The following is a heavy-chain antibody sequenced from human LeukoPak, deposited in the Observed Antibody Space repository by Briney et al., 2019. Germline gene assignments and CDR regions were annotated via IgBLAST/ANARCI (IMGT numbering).Heavy chain of an antibody. V-gene: IGHV1-69*13. D-gene: IGHD3-10*01. CDR2: IIPIFGTA. J-gene: IGHJ6*02. Sequence: GASVKVSCKASGGTFSSYAISWVRQAPGQGLEWMGGIIPIFGTANYAQKFQGRVTITADESTSTAYMELSSLRSEDTAVYYCARDSYYYGSGSYFSIYPLGRVIYYYYGMDVWGQGTTVTVSS. CDR3: ARDSYYYGSGSYFSIYPLGRVIYYYYGMDV. CDR1: GGTFSSYA.